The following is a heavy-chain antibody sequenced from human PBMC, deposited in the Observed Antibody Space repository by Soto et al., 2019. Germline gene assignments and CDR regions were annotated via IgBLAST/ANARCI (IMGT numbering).Heavy chain of an antibody. Sequence: GGSLRLSCAASGFTVSSNYMSWVRQAPGKGLEWVSVIYSGGSTYYADSVKGRFTISRDNSKNTLYLQMNSLRAEDTAVYYCARDRASLYGMDVWGQGTTVTVS. V-gene: IGHV3-53*01. D-gene: IGHD3-10*01. CDR3: ARDRASLYGMDV. CDR2: IYSGGST. J-gene: IGHJ6*02. CDR1: GFTVSSNY.